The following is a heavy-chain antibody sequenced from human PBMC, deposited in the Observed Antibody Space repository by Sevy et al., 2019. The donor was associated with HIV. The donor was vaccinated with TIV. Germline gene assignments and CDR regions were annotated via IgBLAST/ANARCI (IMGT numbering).Heavy chain of an antibody. CDR3: ARDQPRNSGFDY. V-gene: IGHV3-48*01. CDR1: GFSFTSYS. J-gene: IGHJ4*02. CDR2: ISSSSSTI. D-gene: IGHD1-26*01. Sequence: GGSLRLSCAASGFSFTSYSMNWVRQAPGEGLEWVSYISSSSSTIYYAGSVKGRFTISRANAKNSLFLQMNSLRAEDTAVYYCARDQPRNSGFDYWGQGTLVTVSS.